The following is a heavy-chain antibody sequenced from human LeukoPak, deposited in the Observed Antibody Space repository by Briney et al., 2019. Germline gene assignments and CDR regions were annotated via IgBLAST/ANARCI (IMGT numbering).Heavy chain of an antibody. CDR2: ISGGGSIT. V-gene: IGHV3-23*01. CDR3: ARDLDDYNALPPFFQH. J-gene: IGHJ1*01. D-gene: IGHD5-24*01. Sequence: GSLRLSFAASGFTFSNYAMSWVRQAPGQGLEWVSTISGGGSITYSADSVKGRFTISRDNSKNTLYLQMNSLRAEDTAVYYCARDLDDYNALPPFFQHWGQGTLVTVSS. CDR1: GFTFSNYA.